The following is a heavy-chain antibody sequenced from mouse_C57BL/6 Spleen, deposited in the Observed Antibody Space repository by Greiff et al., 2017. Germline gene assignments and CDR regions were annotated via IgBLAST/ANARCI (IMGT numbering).Heavy chain of an antibody. CDR3: ARFYYDYDWFAY. Sequence: VQLQQSGAELVKPGASVKISCKASGYAFSSYWMNWVKQRPGKGLEWIGQIYPGDGDTNYNGKFKGKATLTAYKSSSTAYMQLSSLTSEDSAVYFCARFYYDYDWFAYWGHGTLVTVSA. V-gene: IGHV1-80*01. CDR2: IYPGDGDT. J-gene: IGHJ3*01. D-gene: IGHD2-4*01. CDR1: GYAFSSYW.